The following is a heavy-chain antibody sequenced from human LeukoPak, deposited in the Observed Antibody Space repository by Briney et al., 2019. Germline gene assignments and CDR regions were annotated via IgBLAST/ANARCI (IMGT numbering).Heavy chain of an antibody. CDR3: AKWGDYDVLTGYYVSDY. J-gene: IGHJ4*02. D-gene: IGHD3-9*01. Sequence: LSGGSLRLPCAASGFTFSNYAMSGVRQAPGKGLEGVSAITGSGGNTYYADSVKGRFTISRDNSKNTVFLQMNSLRAEDTAVYYCAKWGDYDVLTGYYVSDYWGQGTLVTVSS. CDR1: GFTFSNYA. V-gene: IGHV3-23*01. CDR2: ITGSGGNT.